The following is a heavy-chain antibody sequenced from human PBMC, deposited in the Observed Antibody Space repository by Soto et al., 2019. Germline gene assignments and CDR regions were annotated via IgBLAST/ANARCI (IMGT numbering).Heavy chain of an antibody. Sequence: QVQLVQSGAEVKKPGASVKVSCKASGYTFTGYYMHWVRQAPGQGLEWMGWINPNSGGTNYAQKFQGWVTMTRDTSISTAYMELSRLRSDDTAVYYCARMTMVRGVGTVFFDYWGQGTLVTVSS. J-gene: IGHJ4*02. CDR1: GYTFTGYY. D-gene: IGHD3-10*01. CDR3: ARMTMVRGVGTVFFDY. V-gene: IGHV1-2*04. CDR2: INPNSGGT.